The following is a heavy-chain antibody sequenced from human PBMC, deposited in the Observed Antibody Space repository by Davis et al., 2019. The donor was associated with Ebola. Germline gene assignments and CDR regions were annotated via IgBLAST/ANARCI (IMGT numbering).Heavy chain of an antibody. D-gene: IGHD4-17*01. CDR3: AKDIEDYGEVLDYYYGMDV. J-gene: IGHJ6*02. CDR1: GFTFSSYA. Sequence: PGGSLRLSCAASGFTFSSYAMSWVRQAPGKGLEWVSAISGSGGSTYYADSVKGRFTISRYNSKNTLYLQMNSLRAEDTAVYYCAKDIEDYGEVLDYYYGMDVWGQGTTVTVSS. V-gene: IGHV3-23*01. CDR2: ISGSGGST.